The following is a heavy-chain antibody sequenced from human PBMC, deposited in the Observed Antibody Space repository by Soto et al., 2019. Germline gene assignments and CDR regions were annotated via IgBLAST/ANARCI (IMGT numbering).Heavy chain of an antibody. D-gene: IGHD2-2*01. Sequence: GGSLRLSCAASGFTFSSYWMSWVRQATGKGLEWVANIKQDGREKYYVHSVKGRFNISRDNAKNSLYLQMNSLRSEDTAVSDCARVATESDQLRYYDYYYMYVWGKGTTVTVSS. V-gene: IGHV3-7*01. CDR2: IKQDGREK. CDR3: ARVATESDQLRYYDYYYMYV. CDR1: GFTFSSYW. J-gene: IGHJ6*03.